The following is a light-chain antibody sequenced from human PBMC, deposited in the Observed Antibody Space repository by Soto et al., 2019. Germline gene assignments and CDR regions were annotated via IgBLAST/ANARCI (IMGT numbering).Light chain of an antibody. CDR3: AAWDVSLVV. J-gene: IGLJ2*01. V-gene: IGLV1-44*01. CDR2: SDN. CDR1: SSNIGTNT. Sequence: QSVLTQPPSASGTPGHRATISCSGSSSNIGTNTVIWYQQLPGAAPKLLIYSDNQRPSGVPDRFAGSKSGTSASLAISGLQSEDEADYYCAAWDVSLVVFGGGTKLTVL.